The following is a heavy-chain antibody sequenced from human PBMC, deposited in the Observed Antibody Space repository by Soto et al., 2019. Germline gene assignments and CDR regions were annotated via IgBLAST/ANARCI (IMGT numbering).Heavy chain of an antibody. J-gene: IGHJ4*02. Sequence: ASVKVSCKASGYTLTIYYMHWVRQAPGQGLEWMGIINPSGGSTSYAQKFQGRVTMTRDTSTSTVYMELSSLRSEDTAVYYCARDGYYYDSSGYCFDYWGQGTLVTVSS. D-gene: IGHD3-22*01. V-gene: IGHV1-46*01. CDR2: INPSGGST. CDR1: GYTLTIYY. CDR3: ARDGYYYDSSGYCFDY.